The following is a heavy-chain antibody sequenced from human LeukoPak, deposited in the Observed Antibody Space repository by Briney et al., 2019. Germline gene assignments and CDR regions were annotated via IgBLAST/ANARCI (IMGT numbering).Heavy chain of an antibody. J-gene: IGHJ4*02. V-gene: IGHV1-18*01. CDR1: GYTFTSYG. CDR3: ARYCSSTSCYGWSGDELDY. Sequence: ASVKVSCKASGYTFTSYGISWVRQAPGQGLEWMGWISAYNGNTNYAQKLQGRVTMTTDTSTSTAYMELRSLRSDDTAVYYCARYCSSTSCYGWSGDELDYWGQGTLVTVSS. CDR2: ISAYNGNT. D-gene: IGHD2-2*01.